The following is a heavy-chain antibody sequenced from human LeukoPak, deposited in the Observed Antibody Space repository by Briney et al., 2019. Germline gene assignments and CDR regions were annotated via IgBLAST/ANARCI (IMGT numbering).Heavy chain of an antibody. CDR2: ISAGGRTT. V-gene: IGHV3-11*04. CDR3: ASWAGNTQSDSWSGPFDY. CDR1: GFTVSSNY. J-gene: IGHJ4*02. Sequence: PGGSLRLSCAASGFTVSSNYMSWVRQAPGKGLEWVSYISAGGRTTFYADSVTGRFTISRDNAKNSLYLQMSSLRVEDTAVYYCASWAGNTQSDSWSGPFDYWGQGSLVTVSS. D-gene: IGHD3-3*01.